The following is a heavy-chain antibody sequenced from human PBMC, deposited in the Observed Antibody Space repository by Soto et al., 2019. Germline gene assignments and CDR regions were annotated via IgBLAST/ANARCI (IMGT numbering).Heavy chain of an antibody. CDR3: AREVTYYDFWSGYYTHYYYYGMDV. V-gene: IGHV1-46*01. CDR2: INPSGGST. J-gene: IGHJ6*02. Sequence: ASVKVSCKASGYTFTSYYMHWVRQAPGQGLEWMGIINPSGGSTSYAQKFQGRVTMTRDTSTSTVYMELSSLRSEDTAVYYCAREVTYYDFWSGYYTHYYYYGMDVWGQGTTVTVSS. CDR1: GYTFTSYY. D-gene: IGHD3-3*01.